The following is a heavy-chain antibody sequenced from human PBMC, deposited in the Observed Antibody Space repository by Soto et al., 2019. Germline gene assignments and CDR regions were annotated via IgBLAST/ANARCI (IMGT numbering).Heavy chain of an antibody. Sequence: GGSLRLSCAASGFTFSSYGMHWVRQAPGKGLEWVAVISYDGSNKYYADSVKGRFTISRDNSKNTLYLQMNSLRAEDTAVYYCAKEGSSRPSGDYYGMDVWGQGTTVTVSS. CDR2: ISYDGSNK. CDR1: GFTFSSYG. V-gene: IGHV3-30*18. CDR3: AKEGSSRPSGDYYGMDV. D-gene: IGHD6-13*01. J-gene: IGHJ6*02.